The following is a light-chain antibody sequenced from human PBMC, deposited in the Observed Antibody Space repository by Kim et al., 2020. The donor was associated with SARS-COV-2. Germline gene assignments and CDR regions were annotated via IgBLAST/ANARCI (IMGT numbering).Light chain of an antibody. V-gene: IGKV3-20*01. Sequence: EIVLTQSPGTLSSSPGETATFSCRASESVDSSKLVWYQQKPGQAPRLLIFGASSRATGIPDRFSGSGSGTDFTLTISRLEPEDFAVYYCQQFGGSPPITFGQGTRLEIK. CDR2: GAS. CDR1: ESVDSSK. J-gene: IGKJ5*01. CDR3: QQFGGSPPIT.